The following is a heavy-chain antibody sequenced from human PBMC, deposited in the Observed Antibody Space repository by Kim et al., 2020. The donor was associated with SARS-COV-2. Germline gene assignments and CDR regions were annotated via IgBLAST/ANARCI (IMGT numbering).Heavy chain of an antibody. D-gene: IGHD3-10*01. J-gene: IGHJ6*03. CDR3: AADRSGSYYEAYYYYYMDV. V-gene: IGHV1-58*01. CDR2: IVVGSGNT. Sequence: SVKVSCKASGFTFTSSAVQWVRQARGQRLEWIGWIVVGSGNTNYAQKFQERVTITRDMSTSTAYMELSSLRSEDTAVYYCAADRSGSYYEAYYYYYMDVWGKGTTVTVSS. CDR1: GFTFTSSA.